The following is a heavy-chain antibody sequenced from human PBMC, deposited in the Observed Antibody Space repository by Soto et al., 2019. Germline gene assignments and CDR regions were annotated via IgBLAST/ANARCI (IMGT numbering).Heavy chain of an antibody. V-gene: IGHV1-18*01. CDR3: AMVDVYVTPSPQDV. CDR1: GYTFTSYG. D-gene: IGHD3-16*01. CDR2: INTYNGST. Sequence: ASVKVSCKTSGYTFTSYGIGWARQAPGQGLEWMGWINTYNGSTNYAQNLQGRVTLTTDTSTSTAYMELRSLRSNDTAIYYCAMVDVYVTPSPQDVWGQGTTVTVSS. J-gene: IGHJ6*02.